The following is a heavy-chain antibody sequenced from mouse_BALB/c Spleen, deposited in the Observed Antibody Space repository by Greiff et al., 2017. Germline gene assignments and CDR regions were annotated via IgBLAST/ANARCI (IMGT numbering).Heavy chain of an antibody. D-gene: IGHD2-3*01. CDR3: ARSRWLLPPNY. V-gene: IGHV3-6*02. CDR1: GYPITSGYY. CDR2: ISYDGSN. Sequence: ESGPGLVKPSQSLSLTCSVTGYPITSGYYWNWIRQFPGNKLEWMGYISYDGSNNYNPSLKNRISITRDTSKNQFFLKLNSVTTEDTATYYCARSRWLLPPNYWGQGTTLTVSS. J-gene: IGHJ2*01.